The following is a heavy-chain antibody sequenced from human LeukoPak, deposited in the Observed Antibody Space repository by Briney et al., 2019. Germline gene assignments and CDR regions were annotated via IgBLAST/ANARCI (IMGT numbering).Heavy chain of an antibody. J-gene: IGHJ4*02. V-gene: IGHV4-59*08. D-gene: IGHD1-1*01. CDR3: ARLNGDY. CDR1: GGTLNSFY. CDR2: VYYTGST. Sequence: SETLSLTCTVSGGTLNSFYWTWIRQPPGKGLDYMGYVYYTGSTKYNPSLKSRVTISEDTSNNQFSLKLNSVTAADTAVYYCARLNGDYWGQGALVTVSS.